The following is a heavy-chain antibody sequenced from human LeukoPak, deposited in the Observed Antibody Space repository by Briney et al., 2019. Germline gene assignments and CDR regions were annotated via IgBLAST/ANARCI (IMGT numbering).Heavy chain of an antibody. V-gene: IGHV1-46*01. D-gene: IGHD3-3*01. Sequence: GASVKVSCKASGYTFSTYYLHWLRQAPGQGLEWLGIINPSDGAASYAQKFQGRVTLTADTSTSKVYMELLSLRSEDTAMYSCARSKTPRSSTIFGVVIKGGVFDPWGQGTLVTVSS. CDR2: INPSDGAA. J-gene: IGHJ5*02. CDR3: ARSKTPRSSTIFGVVIKGGVFDP. CDR1: GYTFSTYY.